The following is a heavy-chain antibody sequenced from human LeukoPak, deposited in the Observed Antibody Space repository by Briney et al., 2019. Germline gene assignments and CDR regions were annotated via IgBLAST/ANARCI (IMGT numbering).Heavy chain of an antibody. D-gene: IGHD2-2*02. CDR2: ISHDGSNK. V-gene: IGHV3-30*18. Sequence: GRSLRLSCAASGFTFSSYGMHWVRQAPGKGLEWVAVISHDGSNKYYADSVKGRFTISRDNSKNTLYLQMNSLRAEDTAVYYCAKAGYCSSTSCYTLDVWGQGTTVTVSS. CDR1: GFTFSSYG. CDR3: AKAGYCSSTSCYTLDV. J-gene: IGHJ6*02.